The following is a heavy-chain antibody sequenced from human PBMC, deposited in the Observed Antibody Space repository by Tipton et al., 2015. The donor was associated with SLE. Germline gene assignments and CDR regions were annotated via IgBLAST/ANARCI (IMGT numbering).Heavy chain of an antibody. CDR1: GGSISSKSYY. D-gene: IGHD2-2*01. CDR3: ARGYCSSTSCPWGY. V-gene: IGHV4-39*07. Sequence: TLSLTCTVSGGSISSKSYYWGWIRQPPGKGLEWIGSIYHSGSTYYNPSLKSRVTISVDTSKNQFSLKLSSVTAADTAVYYCARGYCSSTSCPWGYWGQGTLVTVSS. J-gene: IGHJ4*02. CDR2: IYHSGST.